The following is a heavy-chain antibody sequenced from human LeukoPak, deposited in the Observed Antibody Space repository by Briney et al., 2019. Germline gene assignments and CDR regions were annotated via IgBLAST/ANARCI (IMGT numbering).Heavy chain of an antibody. CDR1: GDSVSSYSAA. CDR2: TYYRAKWYN. CDR3: ARDTSGYYYVWGFEY. Sequence: QTLSLTCAISGDSVSSYSAAWNWIRQSPSRGLEWLGRTYYRAKWYNDYAVSMKSRISITPDTSKNQFSLQLNSVTPEDTAVYYCARDTSGYYYVWGFEYWGPGTLVTVSS. J-gene: IGHJ4*02. V-gene: IGHV6-1*01. D-gene: IGHD3-22*01.